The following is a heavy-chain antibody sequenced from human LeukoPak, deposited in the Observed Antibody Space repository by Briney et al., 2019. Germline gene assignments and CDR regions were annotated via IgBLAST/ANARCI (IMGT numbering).Heavy chain of an antibody. CDR2: IIPILGIV. J-gene: IGHJ4*02. Sequence: GASVKVSCKASGGTFSSYAISWVRQAPGQGLEWMGRIIPILGIVNYAQKFQGRVTITADKSTSTAYMELSSLRAEDTAVYYCAKDATTAELYYFDYWGQGTLVTVSS. CDR3: AKDATTAELYYFDY. V-gene: IGHV1-69*04. D-gene: IGHD1-26*01. CDR1: GGTFSSYA.